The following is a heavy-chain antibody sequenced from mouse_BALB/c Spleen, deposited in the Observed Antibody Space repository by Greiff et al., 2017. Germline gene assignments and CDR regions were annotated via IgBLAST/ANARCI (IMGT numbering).Heavy chain of an antibody. V-gene: IGHV5-6-4*01. CDR2: ISSGGSYT. CDR1: GFTFSSYT. CDR3: TAYPDFDY. J-gene: IGHJ2*01. D-gene: IGHD2-10*01. Sequence: EVNVVESGGGLVQPGGSRKLSCAASGFTFSSYTMSWVRQTPEKRLEWVATISSGGSYTYYPDSVKGRFTISRDNAKNTLYLQMSSLKSEDTAMYYCTAYPDFDYWGQGTTLTVSS.